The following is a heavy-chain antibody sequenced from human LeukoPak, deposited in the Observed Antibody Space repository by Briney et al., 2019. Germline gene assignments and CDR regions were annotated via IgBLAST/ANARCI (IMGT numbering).Heavy chain of an antibody. CDR2: IKQDGSEK. J-gene: IGHJ6*02. D-gene: IGHD1-7*01. CDR3: ARDPYNWNLNYYYDMDV. Sequence: GGSLRFSCAASGFTFSSCWMTWVRQAPGKGLEWVANIKQDGSEKYYVDSVKGRFTISRDNAKNSPYLQMNSLRAEDTAVYYCARDPYNWNLNYYYDMDVWGLGTTVTVSS. CDR1: GFTFSSCW. V-gene: IGHV3-7*01.